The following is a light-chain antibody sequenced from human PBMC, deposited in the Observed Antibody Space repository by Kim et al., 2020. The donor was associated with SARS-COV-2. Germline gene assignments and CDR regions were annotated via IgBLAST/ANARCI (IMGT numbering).Light chain of an antibody. V-gene: IGKV1-5*01. CDR3: QHYDVYSGT. Sequence: GDRVTITCRASQSISISLAWYQQKPGKAPNLLIYEASSLQSGVPSRFSGSGSGTEFTLTISSLQPDDFATYYCQHYDVYSGTFGQGTKV. J-gene: IGKJ1*01. CDR1: QSISIS. CDR2: EAS.